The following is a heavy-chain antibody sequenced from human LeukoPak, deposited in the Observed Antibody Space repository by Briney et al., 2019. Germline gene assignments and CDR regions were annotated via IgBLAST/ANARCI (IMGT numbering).Heavy chain of an antibody. D-gene: IGHD2-2*01. J-gene: IGHJ5*02. Sequence: GESLKISCKGSGYSFPGYWIGWVRQMPGKGMEWMGIIYPGDADTRYSPSFQGQVTISADKSISTAYLQWSSLKASDTAIYYCARRGGPAAMRNWFDPWGQGTLVTVSS. CDR3: ARRGGPAAMRNWFDP. V-gene: IGHV5-51*01. CDR1: GYSFPGYW. CDR2: IYPGDADT.